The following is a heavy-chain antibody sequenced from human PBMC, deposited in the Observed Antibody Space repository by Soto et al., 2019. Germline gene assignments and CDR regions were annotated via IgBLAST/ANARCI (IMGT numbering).Heavy chain of an antibody. Sequence: GGSLRLSCAASGFTFSDFDMHSVRQAPGKGLDWVSVRCYDGSNNYYADSVKRRFRTSRDTSKHTPYLQMNSMRAEDTAVYYCARGNYESSGYPDSWGQGTPVTVSS. CDR1: GFTFSDFD. CDR3: ARGNYESSGYPDS. V-gene: IGHV3-33*01. D-gene: IGHD3-22*01. CDR2: RCYDGSNN. J-gene: IGHJ4*02.